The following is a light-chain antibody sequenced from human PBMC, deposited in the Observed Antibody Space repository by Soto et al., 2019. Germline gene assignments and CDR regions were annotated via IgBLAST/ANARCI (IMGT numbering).Light chain of an antibody. Sequence: QTVVTQEPSFSVSPGRTVTLTCGLTSGSVSKSYYPSWYQQTPGQAPLTLIYNTNTRSSGVPDRFSGSILGNKAALTITGAQTHDEADYYCVLYMGSGVLVFGGGTKVTVL. CDR2: NTN. V-gene: IGLV8-61*01. CDR1: SGSVSKSYY. J-gene: IGLJ3*02. CDR3: VLYMGSGVLV.